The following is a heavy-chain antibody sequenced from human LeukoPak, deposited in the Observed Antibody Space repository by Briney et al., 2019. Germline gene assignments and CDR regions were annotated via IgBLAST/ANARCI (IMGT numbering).Heavy chain of an antibody. J-gene: IGHJ5*02. CDR2: IRYDGSNK. D-gene: IGHD2-15*01. CDR3: AKMGGAYCSGGSCYGKDFDP. CDR1: GFTFSSYG. Sequence: PGGSLRLSCAASGFTFSSYGMHWVRQAPGKGLEWVAFIRYDGSNKYYADSVKGRFTISRDNSKNTLYLQMNSLRAEDTAVYYCAKMGGAYCSGGSCYGKDFDPWGQGTLVTVSS. V-gene: IGHV3-30*02.